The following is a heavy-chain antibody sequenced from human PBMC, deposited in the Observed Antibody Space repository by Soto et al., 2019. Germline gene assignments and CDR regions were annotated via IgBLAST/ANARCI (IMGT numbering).Heavy chain of an antibody. CDR1: GYTFTSYA. CDR2: INAGNGNT. D-gene: IGHD2-21*02. Sequence: QVQLVQSGAEEKKPGASVKVSCKASGYTFTSYAMHWVRQAPGQRLEWMGWINAGNGNTKYSQKFQGRVTITRDTSATTAYMELSSLRSEDTALYYCARSFVAVTALDYWGQGTLVTVSS. J-gene: IGHJ4*02. CDR3: ARSFVAVTALDY. V-gene: IGHV1-3*05.